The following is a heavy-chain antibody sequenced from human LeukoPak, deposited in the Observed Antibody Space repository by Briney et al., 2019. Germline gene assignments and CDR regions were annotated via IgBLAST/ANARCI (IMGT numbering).Heavy chain of an antibody. CDR1: GFTFSSYS. J-gene: IGHJ4*02. D-gene: IGHD3-9*01. CDR3: ARDTYYDILTGYHPYFDY. V-gene: IGHV3-21*01. CDR2: ISSSSSYI. Sequence: GGSLRLSCAASGFTFSSYSMNWVRQAPGKGLEWVSSISSSSSYIYYADSVKGRFTISRDNAKNSLYLQINSLRAEDTAVYYCARDTYYDILTGYHPYFDYWGQGTLVTVSS.